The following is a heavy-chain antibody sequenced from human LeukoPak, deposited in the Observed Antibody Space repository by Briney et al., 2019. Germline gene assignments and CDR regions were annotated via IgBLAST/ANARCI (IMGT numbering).Heavy chain of an antibody. J-gene: IGHJ4*02. Sequence: PSETLSLTCTVSGGSISSYYWSWIRQPPGKGLEWIGYIYYSGSTNYNPSLKSRVTISVDTSKNQFSLKLSSVTAADTAVYYCARRGYGSGSLDYWGQGTLVTVSS. CDR1: GGSISSYY. CDR3: ARRGYGSGSLDY. CDR2: IYYSGST. D-gene: IGHD3-10*01. V-gene: IGHV4-59*08.